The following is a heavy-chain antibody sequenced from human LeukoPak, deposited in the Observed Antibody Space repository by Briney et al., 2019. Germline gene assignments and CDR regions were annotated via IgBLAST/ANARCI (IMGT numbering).Heavy chain of an antibody. J-gene: IGHJ6*03. Sequence: GGSLRLSCAASGFTFSNYAMSWVRQAPGKGLEWVSSINGRGGSTYYTDSVKGRFTISGDNSKNTLYLQMNSLRAEDTAVYYCAKFDAEYTGSYSYYYYMDVWGKGTTVTVSS. CDR3: AKFDAEYTGSYSYYYYMDV. V-gene: IGHV3-23*01. CDR2: INGRGGST. CDR1: GFTFSNYA. D-gene: IGHD1-26*01.